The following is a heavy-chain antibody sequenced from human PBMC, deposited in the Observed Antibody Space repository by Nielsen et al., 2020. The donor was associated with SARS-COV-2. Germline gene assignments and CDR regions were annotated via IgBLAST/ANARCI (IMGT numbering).Heavy chain of an antibody. CDR3: ARDILTGYYNY. CDR1: GGTFSSYA. J-gene: IGHJ4*02. D-gene: IGHD3-9*01. Sequence: SVKVSCKASGGTFSSYAISWVRQAPGQGLEWMGRIIPILGIANYAQKFQGRVTITADKSTSTAYMELSSLRSEDTAVYYCARDILTGYYNYWGQGTLVTVSS. V-gene: IGHV1-69*04. CDR2: IIPILGIA.